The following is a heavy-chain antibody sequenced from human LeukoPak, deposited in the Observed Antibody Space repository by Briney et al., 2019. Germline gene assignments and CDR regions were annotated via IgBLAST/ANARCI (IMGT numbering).Heavy chain of an antibody. Sequence: GGSLRLSCAASGFTLSSNYMGWIRQAPGKGLEWVSAISDTGNTYHSDSVTGRFTISRDSSKNTLFLQMNRLRPEDAAVYYCAKAPVTTCRGAFCYPFDYWGLGTLVTVSS. CDR3: AKAPVTTCRGAFCYPFDY. J-gene: IGHJ4*02. V-gene: IGHV3-53*01. CDR1: GFTLSSNY. D-gene: IGHD2-15*01. CDR2: ISDTGNT.